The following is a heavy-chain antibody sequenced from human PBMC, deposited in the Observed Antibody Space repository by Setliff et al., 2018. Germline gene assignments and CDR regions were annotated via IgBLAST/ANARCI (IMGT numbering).Heavy chain of an antibody. V-gene: IGHV4-34*01. D-gene: IGHD3-22*01. CDR3: ARGRRITMIVVPPGVFDI. CDR2: INHSGST. J-gene: IGHJ3*02. CDR1: GGSFSGYY. Sequence: SETLSLTCAVYGGSFSGYYWSWIRQPPGKGLEWIGEINHSGSTNYNPSLKSQVTISIDTSKNQFSLRLSSVTATDTAVYYCARGRRITMIVVPPGVFDIWGQGTMVTVSS.